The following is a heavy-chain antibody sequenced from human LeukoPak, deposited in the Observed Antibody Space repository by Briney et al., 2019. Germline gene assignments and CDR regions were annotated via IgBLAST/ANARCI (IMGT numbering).Heavy chain of an antibody. J-gene: IGHJ6*02. V-gene: IGHV3-7*01. Sequence: GGSLRLPCAASGFTFSSYWMSWIRQAPGKGLEWVANIKQDGSEKYYLYSVKGPFTISRDNAKNSLYLQMDSLSAEDPAVYYRARGGYCSGGSCYSYYYGMDVWGQGTTVNVSS. CDR3: ARGGYCSGGSCYSYYYGMDV. D-gene: IGHD2-15*01. CDR2: IKQDGSEK. CDR1: GFTFSSYW.